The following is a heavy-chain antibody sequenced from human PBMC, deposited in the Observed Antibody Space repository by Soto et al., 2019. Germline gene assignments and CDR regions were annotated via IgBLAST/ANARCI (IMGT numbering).Heavy chain of an antibody. CDR1: GFTFSSYA. CDR3: ARGDGSGSYYYYYYYGMDV. Sequence: ESGGGVVQPGRSLRLSCAASGFTFSSYAMHWVRQAPGKGLEWVAVISYDGSNKYYADSVKGRFTISRDNSKNTLYLQMNSLRAEDTAVYYCARGDGSGSYYYYYYYGMDVWGQGTTVTVSS. CDR2: ISYDGSNK. J-gene: IGHJ6*02. D-gene: IGHD3-10*01. V-gene: IGHV3-30-3*01.